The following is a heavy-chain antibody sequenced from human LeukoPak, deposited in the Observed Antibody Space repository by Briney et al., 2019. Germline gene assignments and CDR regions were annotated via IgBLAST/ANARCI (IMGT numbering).Heavy chain of an antibody. Sequence: SETLSLTCAVYGESFRSYYWSWIRQPPGKGLEWIGEINPSGSTNYNSSLKSRVTISVDTSKNQFSLKLSSVTAADTAVYYCARGITMIVPMDVWGKGTTVTVSS. V-gene: IGHV4-34*01. J-gene: IGHJ6*03. D-gene: IGHD3-22*01. CDR1: GESFRSYY. CDR2: INPSGST. CDR3: ARGITMIVPMDV.